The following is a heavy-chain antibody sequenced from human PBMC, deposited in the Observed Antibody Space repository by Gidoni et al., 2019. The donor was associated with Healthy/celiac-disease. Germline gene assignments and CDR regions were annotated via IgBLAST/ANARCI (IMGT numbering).Heavy chain of an antibody. Sequence: EVQLVESGGGLVQPGGSLRLSCAASGFTFSSYWMHWVRPAPGKGLVWVSRINSDGSSTRYADSVKGRFTISRDNAKNTLYLQMNSLRAEDTAVYYCARGGYCSGGSCYRDYYYYYGMDVWGQGTTVTVSS. CDR3: ARGGYCSGGSCYRDYYYYYGMDV. V-gene: IGHV3-74*01. CDR2: INSDGSST. J-gene: IGHJ6*02. CDR1: GFTFSSYW. D-gene: IGHD2-15*01.